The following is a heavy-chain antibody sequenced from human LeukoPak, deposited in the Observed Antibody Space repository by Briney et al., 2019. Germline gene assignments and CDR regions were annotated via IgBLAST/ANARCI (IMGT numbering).Heavy chain of an antibody. Sequence: GGSLRLSCAASGFTFSSYAMHWVRQAPGKGLEWVAVISYDGSNKYYADSVKGRFTISRDNSKNTLYLQMNSLRVEDTAVYFCAKDSPNWRSSSNWFFDYWGQGTLVTVSS. CDR3: AKDSPNWRSSSNWFFDY. CDR2: ISYDGSNK. V-gene: IGHV3-30-3*01. D-gene: IGHD2-2*01. CDR1: GFTFSSYA. J-gene: IGHJ4*02.